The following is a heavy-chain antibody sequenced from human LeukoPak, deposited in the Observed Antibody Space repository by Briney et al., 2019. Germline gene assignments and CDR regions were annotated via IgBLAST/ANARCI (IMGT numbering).Heavy chain of an antibody. V-gene: IGHV1-46*01. J-gene: IGHJ4*02. D-gene: IGHD6-13*01. CDR2: KNPATGGT. Sequence: ASVKVSCKTSGYSFTSNYIHWLRQAPGQGLEWMGIKNPATGGTSYARRFQDRVTLTMDTSTRTVYMELSSLTSEDTAVYYCARAQGSGSSFSARVFDYWGQGTLVTVSS. CDR3: ARAQGSGSSFSARVFDY. CDR1: GYSFTSNY.